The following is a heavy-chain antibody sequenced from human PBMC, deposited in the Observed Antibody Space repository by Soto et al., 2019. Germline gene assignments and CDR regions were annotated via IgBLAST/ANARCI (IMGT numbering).Heavy chain of an antibody. J-gene: IGHJ3*02. CDR1: GFTFSSYE. CDR2: ISIIGSTI. V-gene: IGHV3-48*03. Sequence: WGSLSLSCASSGFTFSSYEMNWVRQAPGKGLEWVSYISIIGSTIYYADSVKGRFTISRDNAKNSLYLQMNSLRAEDTAVYYWASRTTWGSHAFDIWGQGTMVTVS. D-gene: IGHD7-27*01. CDR3: ASRTTWGSHAFDI.